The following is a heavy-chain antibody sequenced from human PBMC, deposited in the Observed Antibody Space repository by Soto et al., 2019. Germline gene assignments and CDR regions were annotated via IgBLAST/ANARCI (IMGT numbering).Heavy chain of an antibody. D-gene: IGHD5-18*01. CDR3: ARDGDTAMVDYYYYYGMDV. CDR1: GGTFSSYA. V-gene: IGHV1-69*13. J-gene: IGHJ6*02. CDR2: IIPIFGTA. Sequence: ASVKVSGKASGGTFSSYAISWVRQAPGQGLEWMGGIIPIFGTANYAQKFQGRVTITADESTSTAYMELSSLRSEDTAVYYCARDGDTAMVDYYYYYGMDVWGQGTTVTVSS.